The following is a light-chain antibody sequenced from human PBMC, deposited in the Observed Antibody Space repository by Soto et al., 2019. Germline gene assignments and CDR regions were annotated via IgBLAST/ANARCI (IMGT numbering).Light chain of an antibody. CDR2: KAS. Sequence: DIQMTQSPSTLSASVGDRVTITCRASQSISTWLAWYQQKPGKAPKLLIYKASTLESGVPSRFSGSGSGTEFTLTISSLQPDDFATYYCQQSDNYRTFDQGTKVEIK. J-gene: IGKJ1*01. CDR1: QSISTW. V-gene: IGKV1-5*03. CDR3: QQSDNYRT.